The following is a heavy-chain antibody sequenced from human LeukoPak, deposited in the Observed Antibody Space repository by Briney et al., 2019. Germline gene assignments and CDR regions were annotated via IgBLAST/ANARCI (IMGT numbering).Heavy chain of an antibody. D-gene: IGHD3-22*01. CDR1: GGTFSSYA. J-gene: IGHJ5*02. V-gene: IGHV1-69*13. CDR2: IIPIFGTA. Sequence: SVKVSCRASGGTFSSYAISWVRQAPGQGLEWMGGIIPIFGTANYAQKFQGRVTITADESTSTAYMELSSLRSEDTAVYYCAREEIGPYYYDSANWFDPWGQGTLVTVSS. CDR3: AREEIGPYYYDSANWFDP.